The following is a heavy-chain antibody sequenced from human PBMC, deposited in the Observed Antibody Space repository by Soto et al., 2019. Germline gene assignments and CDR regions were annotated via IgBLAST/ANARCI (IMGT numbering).Heavy chain of an antibody. D-gene: IGHD1-26*01. J-gene: IGHJ4*02. CDR2: IWYDGSNK. Sequence: QVQLVESGGGVVQPGRSLRLSCAASGFTFSSYGMHWVRQAPGKGLECVAVIWYDGSNKYYADSVKGRFTISRDNSKNTLYLQMNSLRAEDTAVYYCARDYRYYFDYWGQGTLVTVSS. V-gene: IGHV3-33*01. CDR1: GFTFSSYG. CDR3: ARDYRYYFDY.